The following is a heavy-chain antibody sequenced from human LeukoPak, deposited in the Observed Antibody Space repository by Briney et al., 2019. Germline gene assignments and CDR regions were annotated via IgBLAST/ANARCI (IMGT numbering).Heavy chain of an antibody. CDR1: GGSISNYY. J-gene: IGHJ4*02. V-gene: IGHV4-4*07. CDR2: IYTSGGT. Sequence: PSETVSLTCTVSGGSISNYYWTWIRQPAGKGLEWIGRIYTSGGTNYNPSLKSRVTMSVDTSTNQFSLKLSSVTAADTAMYYCARAAEYSSGWYLFDFWGQGILVPAS. D-gene: IGHD6-19*01. CDR3: ARAAEYSSGWYLFDF.